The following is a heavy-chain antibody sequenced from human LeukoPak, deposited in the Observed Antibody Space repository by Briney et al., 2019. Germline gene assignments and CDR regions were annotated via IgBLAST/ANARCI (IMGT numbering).Heavy chain of an antibody. CDR1: GYTFTDYY. V-gene: IGHV1-2*02. CDR3: ARASYYYDSSGYPGYYFDY. J-gene: IGHJ4*02. D-gene: IGHD3-22*01. CDR2: INPNSGGT. Sequence: ASVKVSFKASGYTFTDYYMDWVRQAPGQGLEWMGWINPNSGGTNYAQKFQGRVTMTRDTSISTAYMELSRLRSDDTAVYYCARASYYYDSSGYPGYYFDYWGQGTLVTVSS.